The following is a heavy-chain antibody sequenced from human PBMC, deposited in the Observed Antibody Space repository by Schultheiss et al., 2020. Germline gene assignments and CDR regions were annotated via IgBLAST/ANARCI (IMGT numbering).Heavy chain of an antibody. D-gene: IGHD3-16*02. CDR1: GGSIGSGGYY. CDR2: IYYIGRT. Sequence: SATLSLTCTVSGGSIGSGGYYWSWIRQHPGKGLEWIGYIYYIGRTNYNPSLKSRVTISVDTSKNQFSLKLSSVTAADTAVYYCARGRLNPLRLRLGELSLYYIDDWGQGTLVTGSS. J-gene: IGHJ4*02. CDR3: ARGRLNPLRLRLGELSLYYIDD. V-gene: IGHV4-61*08.